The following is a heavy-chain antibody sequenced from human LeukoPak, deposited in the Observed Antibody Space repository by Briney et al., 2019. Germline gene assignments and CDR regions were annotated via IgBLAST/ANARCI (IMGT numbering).Heavy chain of an antibody. D-gene: IGHD6-19*01. J-gene: IGHJ4*02. V-gene: IGHV3-74*01. CDR1: GFTFSSYW. CDR3: AKENVKRVVGTVAFDY. CDR2: INTDGSST. Sequence: GGSLRLSCAASGFTFSSYWMHWVRQAPGKGLVWVTRINTDGSSTSYADSVKGRFTISRDNAKNTVYLQMNSLRAEDTAVYYCAKENVKRVVGTVAFDYWGQGTLVTVSS.